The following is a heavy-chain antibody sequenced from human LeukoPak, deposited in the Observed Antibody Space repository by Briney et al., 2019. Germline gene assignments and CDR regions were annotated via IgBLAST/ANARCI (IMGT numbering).Heavy chain of an antibody. J-gene: IGHJ4*02. CDR2: IWYDGSNK. CDR1: GFTFSSYG. D-gene: IGHD6-19*01. V-gene: IGHV3-33*01. CDR3: ASESRPYSSGWPYFDY. Sequence: GRSLRLSCAASGFTFSSYGMHWVRQAPGKGLEWVAVIWYDGSNKYYADSVKGRFTISRDNSKNTLYLQMNSLRAEDTAVYYCASESRPYSSGWPYFDYWGQGTLVTVSS.